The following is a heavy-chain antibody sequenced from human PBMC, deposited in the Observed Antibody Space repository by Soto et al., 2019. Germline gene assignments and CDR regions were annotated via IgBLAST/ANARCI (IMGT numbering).Heavy chain of an antibody. D-gene: IGHD3-16*01. CDR1: VGSISSYY. V-gene: IGHV4-59*01. CDR3: ARRYGGNFDY. CDR2: IYYSGST. J-gene: IGHJ4*02. Sequence: SETLSLTCTVSVGSISSYYWSWIRQPPGKGLEWIGYIYYSGSTNYNPSLKSRVTISVDTSKNQFSLKLSSVTAADTAVYYCARRYGGNFDYWGQGTLVTVSS.